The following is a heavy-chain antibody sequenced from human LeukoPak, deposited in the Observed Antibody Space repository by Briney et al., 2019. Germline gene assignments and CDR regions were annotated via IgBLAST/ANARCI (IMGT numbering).Heavy chain of an antibody. CDR1: GGSISSYY. Sequence: SETLSLTCTVSGGSISSYYWSWIRQPPGKGLEWIGYIYYSRSTNYNPSLKSRVTISVDTSKNQFSLKLSSVTAADTAVYYCARGWTMVRGVIMAVDYWGQGTLVTVSS. V-gene: IGHV4-59*01. CDR3: ARGWTMVRGVIMAVDY. J-gene: IGHJ4*02. CDR2: IYYSRST. D-gene: IGHD3-10*01.